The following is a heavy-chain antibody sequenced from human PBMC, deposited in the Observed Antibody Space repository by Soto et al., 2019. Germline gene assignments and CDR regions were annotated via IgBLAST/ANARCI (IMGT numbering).Heavy chain of an antibody. CDR3: ARESARSGRSCPWDY. CDR1: GYTFTAYG. CDR2: ISTSNGNT. D-gene: IGHD2-15*01. V-gene: IGHV1-18*01. Sequence: GASVKVSCKPSGYTFTAYGITWLRQAPGQGPEWMGWISTSNGNTEYSQRLQGRVTMTRDTSTNTVYMELRSLRSDDTAVYYCARESARSGRSCPWDYWGQGTLVTVSS. J-gene: IGHJ4*02.